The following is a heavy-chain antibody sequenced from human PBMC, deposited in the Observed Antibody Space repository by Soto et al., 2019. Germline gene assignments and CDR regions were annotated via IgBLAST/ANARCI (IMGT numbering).Heavy chain of an antibody. CDR3: ARVYAYYFDY. J-gene: IGHJ4*02. Sequence: SETLSLTCTVSGGSISSGSYYWSWIRQLPGKGLEWIGYIYYSGSTYYNPSLKSRVTISVDTSKNQFPLKLSSVTAADTAVYYCARVYAYYFDYWGQGTLVTVSS. CDR1: GGSISSGSYY. V-gene: IGHV4-31*03. CDR2: IYYSGST. D-gene: IGHD2-8*01.